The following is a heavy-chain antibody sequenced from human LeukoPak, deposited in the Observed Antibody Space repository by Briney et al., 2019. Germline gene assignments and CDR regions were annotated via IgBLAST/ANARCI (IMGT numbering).Heavy chain of an antibody. D-gene: IGHD3/OR15-3a*01. Sequence: GGSLRLSCAASGFTFSNYAIHWVRQAPGKGLEWVAFIGYDGSNKDYADSVKGRFTISRDNSKNTLYLQMNSVRAEDTAVYYCARDIGLGLESYWGQGTLVTVSS. CDR2: IGYDGSNK. V-gene: IGHV3-30*02. J-gene: IGHJ4*02. CDR1: GFTFSNYA. CDR3: ARDIGLGLESY.